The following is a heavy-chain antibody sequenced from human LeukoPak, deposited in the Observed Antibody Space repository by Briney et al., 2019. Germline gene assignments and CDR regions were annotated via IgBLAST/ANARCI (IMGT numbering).Heavy chain of an antibody. CDR3: AKEDGIMALDY. CDR1: GFTFSSYG. D-gene: IGHD2-8*01. J-gene: IGHJ4*02. Sequence: GRSLRLSCAASGFTFSSYGMHWVRQAPGKGLEWVAVISYDGSNKYYADSVEGRFTISRDNSKNTLYLQMNSLRAEDTAVYYCAKEDGIMALDYWGQGTLVTVSS. CDR2: ISYDGSNK. V-gene: IGHV3-30*18.